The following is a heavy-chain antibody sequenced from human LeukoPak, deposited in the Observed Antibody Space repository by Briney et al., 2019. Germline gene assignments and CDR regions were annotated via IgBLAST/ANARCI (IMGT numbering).Heavy chain of an antibody. V-gene: IGHV3-48*01. CDR3: ARCGGPNTVDY. D-gene: IGHD5-18*01. Sequence: GGSLRLSCAASGFTFSSYSMNWVRQAPGKGLEWVSYISRSSSTLHYADSVKGRFTVSRDNAKNSLYLQMNSLRAEDTAVYYCARCGGPNTVDYWGQGTLVTVSS. J-gene: IGHJ4*02. CDR1: GFTFSSYS. CDR2: ISRSSSTL.